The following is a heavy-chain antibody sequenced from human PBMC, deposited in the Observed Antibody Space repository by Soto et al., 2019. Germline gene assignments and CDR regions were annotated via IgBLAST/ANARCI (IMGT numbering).Heavy chain of an antibody. D-gene: IGHD5-12*01. J-gene: IGHJ4*02. V-gene: IGHV4-30-4*01. CDR1: GASISSGDYF. CDR3: AREKGYISGPKNFDY. CDR2: IYDSGSS. Sequence: QVHREESGPGLVKPSQTLSLTCTVSGASISSGDYFWSWIRQSPGKGLEWIGYIYDSGSSYYNPSLKSRVTMSVDTSKNQFALKLRSVTAADTAVYYCAREKGYISGPKNFDYWGQGTLATVSS.